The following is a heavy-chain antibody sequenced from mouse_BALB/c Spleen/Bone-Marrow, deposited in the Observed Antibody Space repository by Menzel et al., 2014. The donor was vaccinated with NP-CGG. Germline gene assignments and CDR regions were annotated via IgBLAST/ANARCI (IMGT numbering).Heavy chain of an antibody. J-gene: IGHJ2*01. Sequence: EVQLQQSGGGLVQPGGSMKLSCVASGFTFSNYWMNWVRQSPEKGLEWVAEIRLKSNNYATHYAESVKGRFTISRDDSKSSVYLQMNNLRAEDTGIYYCTRSLRLFDYWGQGTTLTVSS. D-gene: IGHD1-1*01. CDR3: TRSLRLFDY. V-gene: IGHV6-6*02. CDR1: GFTFSNYW. CDR2: IRLKSNNYAT.